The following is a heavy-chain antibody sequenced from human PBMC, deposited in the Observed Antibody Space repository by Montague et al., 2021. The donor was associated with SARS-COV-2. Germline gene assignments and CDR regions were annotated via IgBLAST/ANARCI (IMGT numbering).Heavy chain of an antibody. CDR3: AKDTGRRNYFDY. D-gene: IGHD4-11*01. CDR2: ISGSGGNT. CDR1: GFTFSSYA. V-gene: IGHV3-23*01. J-gene: IGHJ4*02. Sequence: SLSLSCAASGFTFSSYAMSWVRQAPGKGLEWVSAISGSGGNTYYADSVKGRFTISRDNSKNTLYVQMNRLRAEGTAVYYCAKDTGRRNYFDYWGQGTLVTVSS.